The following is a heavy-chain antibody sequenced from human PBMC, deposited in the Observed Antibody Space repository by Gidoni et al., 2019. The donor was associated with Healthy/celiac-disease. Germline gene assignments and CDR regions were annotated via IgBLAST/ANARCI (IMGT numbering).Heavy chain of an antibody. D-gene: IGHD6-19*01. CDR2: IYYSGST. J-gene: IGHJ6*02. CDR1: GGSISSSSYY. Sequence: QLQLQESGPGLVKPSETLSLTCTVSGGSISSSSYYWGWIRQPPGKGLEWIGSIYYSGSTYYNPSLKSRVTISVDTSKNQVSLKLSSVTAADTAVYYCARETAAVAGPSGYYYGMDVWGQGTTVTVSS. CDR3: ARETAAVAGPSGYYYGMDV. V-gene: IGHV4-39*07.